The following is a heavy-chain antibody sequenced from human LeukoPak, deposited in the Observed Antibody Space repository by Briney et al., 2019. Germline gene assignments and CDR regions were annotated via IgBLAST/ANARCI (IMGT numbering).Heavy chain of an antibody. CDR1: GGSISSYY. Sequence: PSETLSLTCTVSGGSISSYYWSCIREPAGKGLEGMGRIYTCGSTNYNPSLKGRVTMSVDTSKNQFSLKLSSVTAADTAVYYCARARMTYIEAAGYYYYYGMDAWGQGTTVTVSS. V-gene: IGHV4-4*07. CDR3: ARARMTYIEAAGYYYYYGMDA. D-gene: IGHD6-13*01. J-gene: IGHJ6*02. CDR2: IYTCGST.